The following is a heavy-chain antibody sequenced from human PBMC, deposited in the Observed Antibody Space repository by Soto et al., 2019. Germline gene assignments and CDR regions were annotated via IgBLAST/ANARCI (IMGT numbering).Heavy chain of an antibody. CDR2: IIPIFGTA. J-gene: IGHJ6*02. Sequence: QVQLVQSGAEVKKPGSSVKVSCKASGGTFSSYAISWVRQAPGQGLEWMGGIIPIFGTANYAQKFQGRVTITADEPTRTAYMALRSLRAEDTAVYYCASEQDSGYGIKLLSFYNMDVWGQGTTVTVSS. CDR3: ASEQDSGYGIKLLSFYNMDV. D-gene: IGHD5-12*01. CDR1: GGTFSSYA. V-gene: IGHV1-69*12.